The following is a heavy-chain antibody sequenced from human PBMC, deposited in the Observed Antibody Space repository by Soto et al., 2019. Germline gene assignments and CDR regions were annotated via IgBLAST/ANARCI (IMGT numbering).Heavy chain of an antibody. CDR3: AREGYRSEFVP. D-gene: IGHD5-18*01. Sequence: QVQLQESGPGLVKPSQTLSLTCTVSGGSISSGGYYWSWIRQHPGKGLEWIGYIYYSGSTYYNPSRQRRVTISVHPSKNQFSLKLSSVTAADTAVYYCAREGYRSEFVPWGQGTLVTVSS. J-gene: IGHJ5*02. CDR1: GGSISSGGYY. CDR2: IYYSGST. V-gene: IGHV4-31*03.